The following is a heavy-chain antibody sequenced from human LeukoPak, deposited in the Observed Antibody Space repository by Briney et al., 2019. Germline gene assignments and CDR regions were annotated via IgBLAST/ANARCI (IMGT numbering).Heavy chain of an antibody. CDR1: GYIFTGYH. J-gene: IGHJ4*02. Sequence: ASVKVSCKASGYIFTGYHMHWVRQAPGQGLEWMGWINPNSGDTNYAQKFQGRVTMTGDTSITTVYMELNSPKSDDTAVYYCTRDGGGSPGDYWGQGTLVTVSS. D-gene: IGHD3-16*01. CDR3: TRDGGGSPGDY. V-gene: IGHV1-2*02. CDR2: INPNSGDT.